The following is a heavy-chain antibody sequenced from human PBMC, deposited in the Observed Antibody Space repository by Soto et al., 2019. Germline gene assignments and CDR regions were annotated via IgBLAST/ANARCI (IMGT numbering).Heavy chain of an antibody. V-gene: IGHV1-69*01. CDR3: ARHTAMDSAVYYYGMDV. D-gene: IGHD5-18*01. J-gene: IGHJ6*02. CDR2: IIPIFGTA. Sequence: QVQLVQSGAEVKKPGSSVKVSCKASGGTCSSYAISWVRQAPGQGLEWMGGIIPIFGTANYAQKFQGRVTITADESTSTAYMELSILRSEDTAVYYCARHTAMDSAVYYYGMDVWGQGTTVTVSS. CDR1: GGTCSSYA.